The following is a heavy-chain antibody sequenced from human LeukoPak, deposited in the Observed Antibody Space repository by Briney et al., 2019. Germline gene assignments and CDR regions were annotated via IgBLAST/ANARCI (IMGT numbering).Heavy chain of an antibody. CDR3: ARPRDPYYYYYYGMDV. CDR1: GGTFSSYA. J-gene: IGHJ6*02. V-gene: IGHV1-69*04. Sequence: ASVKVSCKASGGTFSSYAISWVRQAPGQGLEWMGRIIPILGIANYAQKFQGRVTITADKSTSTAYMELSSLRSEDTAVYYCARPRDPYYYYYYGMDVWGQGTTVTVSS. CDR2: IIPILGIA.